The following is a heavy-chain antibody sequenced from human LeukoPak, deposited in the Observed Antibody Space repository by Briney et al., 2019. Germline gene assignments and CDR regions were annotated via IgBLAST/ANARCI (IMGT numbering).Heavy chain of an antibody. CDR1: GFTFSSYS. CDR2: ISTSSIYI. V-gene: IGHV3-21*01. D-gene: IGHD3-22*01. Sequence: PGGSLRLSCAASGFTFSSYSMNWVRQAPGKGLEWVSSISTSSIYIYYADSVKGRFIISRDNAKNSLYLQMNSLRAEDTAVYYCARDPYDSSGYFPPYYFDYWGQGTLVTVSS. J-gene: IGHJ4*02. CDR3: ARDPYDSSGYFPPYYFDY.